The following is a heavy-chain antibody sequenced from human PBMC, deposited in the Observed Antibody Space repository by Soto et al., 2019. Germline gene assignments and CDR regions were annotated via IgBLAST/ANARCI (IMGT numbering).Heavy chain of an antibody. J-gene: IGHJ4*02. V-gene: IGHV5-51*01. Sequence: GESLKISCQASGYSFSSSLIGWVRQMPGKGLEWMGIIDPNDSQTIYSPSFQGQVTISADKSIDTAYLQWSSLKTSDTAMYYCARHAGNSWKGDYFDYWGQGALVTVSS. D-gene: IGHD6-13*01. CDR3: ARHAGNSWKGDYFDY. CDR1: GYSFSSSL. CDR2: IDPNDSQT.